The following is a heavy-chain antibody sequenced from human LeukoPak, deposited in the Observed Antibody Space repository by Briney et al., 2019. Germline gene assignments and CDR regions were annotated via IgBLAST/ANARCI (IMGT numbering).Heavy chain of an antibody. Sequence: SQTLSLTCAISGDSVSSSSAAWNWKRQSPSRGIEWLGRTYFRSKWYNGYAVSVKSRITINPETSKNQFSLQLNSVTPEDTAVYYCARGQAGYIDYSGPGTLVTVSS. J-gene: IGHJ4*02. CDR1: GDSVSSSSAA. V-gene: IGHV6-1*01. CDR3: ARGQAGYIDY. CDR2: TYFRSKWYN. D-gene: IGHD6-13*01.